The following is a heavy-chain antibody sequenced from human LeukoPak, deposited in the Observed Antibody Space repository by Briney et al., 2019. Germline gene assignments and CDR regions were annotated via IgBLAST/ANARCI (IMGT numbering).Heavy chain of an antibody. J-gene: IGHJ3*02. CDR3: ASEYKYDSSGANAFDI. Sequence: EASVKVSCKASGYTFTGYSIHWVRQAPGQGLEWMGWINPNSGGRNYAQKFQGRVTMTRDTSSSTAYMELSSLRSADTAVYYCASEYKYDSSGANAFDIWGQGTMVTVSS. V-gene: IGHV1-2*02. CDR2: INPNSGGR. CDR1: GYTFTGYS. D-gene: IGHD3-22*01.